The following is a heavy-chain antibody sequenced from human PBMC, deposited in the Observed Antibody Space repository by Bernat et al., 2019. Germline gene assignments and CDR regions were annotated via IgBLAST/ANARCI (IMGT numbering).Heavy chain of an antibody. CDR2: IYYSGST. J-gene: IGHJ6*01. Sequence: QLQLQESGPGLVKPSETLSLTCTVSGGSISSSSYYWGWIRQPPGKGLEWIGSIYYSGSTYYNPSFKSRVTISVDTSKNQFSLKLSSVTAADTAVDYCARDQVPAAIPDYYFYGMDVWGQGTTVTVSS. CDR1: GGSISSSSYY. V-gene: IGHV4-39*02. D-gene: IGHD2-2*02. CDR3: ARDQVPAAIPDYYFYGMDV.